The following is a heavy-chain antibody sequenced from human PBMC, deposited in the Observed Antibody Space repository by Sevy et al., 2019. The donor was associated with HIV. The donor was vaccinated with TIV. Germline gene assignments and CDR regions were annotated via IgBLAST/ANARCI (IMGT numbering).Heavy chain of an antibody. CDR3: ARDRNNLGMDV. D-gene: IGHD1-20*01. Sequence: SDTLSLTCIVSGGSISTYYWSWIRQPPGKGLEWIGYIHYSGSTNYNPSLKSRVTISVDTSKNQFSLKLSSVTAADTAMYYCARDRNNLGMDVWGQGTTVTVSS. CDR1: GGSISTYY. CDR2: IHYSGST. V-gene: IGHV4-59*13. J-gene: IGHJ6*02.